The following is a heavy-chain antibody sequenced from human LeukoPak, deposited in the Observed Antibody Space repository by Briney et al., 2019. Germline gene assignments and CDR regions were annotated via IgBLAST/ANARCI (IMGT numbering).Heavy chain of an antibody. D-gene: IGHD1-26*01. J-gene: IGHJ6*02. V-gene: IGHV1-69*13. CDR3: AARSQEGATYYYGMDV. CDR1: GYTFTSYA. Sequence: SVKVSCKASGYTFTSYAISWVRQAPGQGLEWMGGIIPIFGTANYAQKFQGRVTITADESTSTAYMELSNLRSEDTAVYYCAARSQEGATYYYGMDVWGQGTTVTVSS. CDR2: IIPIFGTA.